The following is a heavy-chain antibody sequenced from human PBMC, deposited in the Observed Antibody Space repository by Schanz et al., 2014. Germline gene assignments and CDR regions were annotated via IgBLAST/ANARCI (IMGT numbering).Heavy chain of an antibody. J-gene: IGHJ4*02. CDR3: GRGFSRSYIDF. CDR2: INPSGGST. CDR1: GYTFTTYY. D-gene: IGHD6-6*01. Sequence: QVQLLQSGAEVKKPGASMKVSCKASGYTFTTYYMLWVRQAPGQGLEWMGIINPSGGSTRYGQKFQGRITVTTDTSTSTVYLELSSLRSDDTAVYYCGRGFSRSYIDFWGQRTLITVSS. V-gene: IGHV1-46*03.